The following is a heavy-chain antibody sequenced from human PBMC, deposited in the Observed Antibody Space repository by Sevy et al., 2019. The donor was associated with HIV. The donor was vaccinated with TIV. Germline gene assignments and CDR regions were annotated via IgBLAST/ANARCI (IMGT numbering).Heavy chain of an antibody. CDR1: GFTFSSYD. Sequence: GGSLRLSCAASGFTFSSYDMSWVRQAPGKGLEWVSTIISGGDTYYANSVKGRFTISRDNSKNTLYLQMNSLRAEDTAVYYCAKPTVVVGVTCWFDPWGQGTLVTVSS. D-gene: IGHD2-15*01. CDR3: AKPTVVVGVTCWFDP. J-gene: IGHJ5*02. CDR2: IISGGDT. V-gene: IGHV3-23*01.